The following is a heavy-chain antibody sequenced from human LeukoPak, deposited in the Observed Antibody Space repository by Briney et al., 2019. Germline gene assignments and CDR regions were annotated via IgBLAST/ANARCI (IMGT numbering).Heavy chain of an antibody. J-gene: IGHJ6*03. Sequence: EASVKVSCKASGYTFTSYGISWVRQAPGQGLEWMGWISAYNGNTNYAQKLQGRVTMTTDTSTSTAYMELRSLRSDDTAVYYCAREAVTPGYYDSSAYYYYMDVWGKGTTVTVSS. CDR1: GYTFTSYG. CDR2: ISAYNGNT. D-gene: IGHD3-22*01. CDR3: AREAVTPGYYDSSAYYYYMDV. V-gene: IGHV1-18*01.